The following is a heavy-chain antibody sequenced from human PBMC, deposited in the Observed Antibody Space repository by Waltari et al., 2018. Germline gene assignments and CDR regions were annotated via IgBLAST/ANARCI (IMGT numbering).Heavy chain of an antibody. CDR1: GGSISSSSHY. J-gene: IGHJ3*02. V-gene: IGHV4-39*07. D-gene: IGHD3-3*01. CDR2: IYYSGIT. Sequence: QLQLQESGPGLVKPSETLSLTCTFSGGSISSSSHYWGWIRQPPGKGLEWIGRIYYSGITYYNPSLKSRVTLSVDTSKNQFSLTLSSVTAADTAVYYCARIESGYYDAFDIWGQGTQVTVSS. CDR3: ARIESGYYDAFDI.